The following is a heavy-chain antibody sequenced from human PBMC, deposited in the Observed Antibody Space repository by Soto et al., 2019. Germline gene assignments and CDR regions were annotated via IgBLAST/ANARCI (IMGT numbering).Heavy chain of an antibody. Sequence: SETLSLTCTFSGDSITGYNWNWLRQPPGKALEWIGYVYSSGSTNYNPSLKSRVTISVDTSRNQFSLKVNSVTAADTAMYYCARRAVVAVTGSLDNWLDPWGQGILVTVSS. D-gene: IGHD2-21*01. CDR3: ARRAVVAVTGSLDNWLDP. J-gene: IGHJ5*02. CDR1: GDSITGYN. V-gene: IGHV4-59*01. CDR2: VYSSGST.